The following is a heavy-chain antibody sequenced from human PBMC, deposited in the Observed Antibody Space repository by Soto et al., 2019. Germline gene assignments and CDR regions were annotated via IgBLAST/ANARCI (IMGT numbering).Heavy chain of an antibody. CDR2: IYYSGST. J-gene: IGHJ6*02. CDR3: ARLRDDIAVAGTINYYYYGMDV. D-gene: IGHD6-19*01. Sequence: TLSLTCTVSGGSISSSSYYWGWIRQPPGKGLEWIGSIYYSGSTYYNPSLKSRVTISVDTSKNQFSLKLSSVTAADTAVYYCARLRDDIAVAGTINYYYYGMDVWGQGTTVTVSS. CDR1: GGSISSSSYY. V-gene: IGHV4-39*01.